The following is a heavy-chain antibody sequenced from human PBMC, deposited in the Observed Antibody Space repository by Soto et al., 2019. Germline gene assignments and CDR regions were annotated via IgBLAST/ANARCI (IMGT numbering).Heavy chain of an antibody. CDR1: GGSFSCYY. Sequence: PSETLSLTCAVYGGSFSCYYWSWIRQPPGKGLEWIGEINHSGSTNYNPSLKSRVTISVDTSKSQFSLKLSSVTAADTAVYYCAKGQLLYNWFDPWGQGTLVTVSS. CDR2: INHSGST. J-gene: IGHJ5*02. V-gene: IGHV4-34*01. CDR3: AKGQLLYNWFDP. D-gene: IGHD2-2*01.